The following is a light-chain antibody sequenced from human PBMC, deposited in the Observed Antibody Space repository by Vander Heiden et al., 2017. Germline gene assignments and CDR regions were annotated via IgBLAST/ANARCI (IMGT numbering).Light chain of an antibody. V-gene: IGLV2-14*01. CDR1: SSDVGGYYY. Sequence: QSALTQPASVSGSPGQSITISCTGTSSDVGGYYYVSWYQQHPGTAPKLMIYEVRNRLAGVSNRFAGSKSGNTASLTIAARKAEEEADYYGSADTSSSTVVFGGGTKRTVL. J-gene: IGLJ2*01. CDR3: SADTSSSTVV. CDR2: EVR.